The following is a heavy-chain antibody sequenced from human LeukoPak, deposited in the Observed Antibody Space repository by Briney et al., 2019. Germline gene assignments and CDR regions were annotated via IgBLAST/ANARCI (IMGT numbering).Heavy chain of an antibody. Sequence: GGSLRLSCAASGFTFSSYSMNWVRQAPGKGLEWVSSISSSSYIYYADSVKGRFTISRDNAKNSLYLQMNSLRAEDTAVYYCARYNERVLNAFDIWGQGTMVTVSS. J-gene: IGHJ3*02. CDR3: ARYNERVLNAFDI. CDR1: GFTFSSYS. CDR2: ISSSSYI. D-gene: IGHD2-15*01. V-gene: IGHV3-21*01.